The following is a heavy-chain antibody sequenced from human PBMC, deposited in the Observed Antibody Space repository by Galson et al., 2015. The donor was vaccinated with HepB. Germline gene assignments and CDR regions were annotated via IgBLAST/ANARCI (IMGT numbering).Heavy chain of an antibody. D-gene: IGHD3-16*01. J-gene: IGHJ6*02. Sequence: SLRLSCAASGFTFSSYGMNWVRQAPGKGLEWVAVISYDGSNKYYADSVKGRFTISRDNSKNTLYLQMNSLRAEDTAVYYCAKDWTWRVIITNYCYYGMDVWGQGTTVTVSS. CDR2: ISYDGSNK. V-gene: IGHV3-30*18. CDR1: GFTFSSYG. CDR3: AKDWTWRVIITNYCYYGMDV.